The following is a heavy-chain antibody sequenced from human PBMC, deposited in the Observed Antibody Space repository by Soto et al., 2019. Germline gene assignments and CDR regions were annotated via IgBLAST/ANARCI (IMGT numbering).Heavy chain of an antibody. CDR3: GRDTGYSYGHPIDY. D-gene: IGHD5-18*01. CDR2: ILSDGSNK. V-gene: IGHV3-30-3*01. CDR1: GFTFSSYT. J-gene: IGHJ4*02. Sequence: PGGSLRLSCAASGFTFSSYTLHWVRQAPGKGLEWVALILSDGSNKYYADSVKGRFSISSDNSKNTLYLQMNSLRPEDTAVYFCGRDTGYSYGHPIDYWGQGTLVTVSS.